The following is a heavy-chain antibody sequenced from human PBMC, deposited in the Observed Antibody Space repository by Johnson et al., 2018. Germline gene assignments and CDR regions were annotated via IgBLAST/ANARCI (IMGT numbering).Heavy chain of an antibody. CDR2: INSDGSST. Sequence: VQLVQSGGVVVQPGGSLRLSCAASGFTFDDYTMHWVRQAPGKGLEWVSRINSDGSSTSYADSVKGRFTISRDNSKNTVYLQMNSLRAEDTAVYYCEKANDIDVAGRPCDYWVQGTLVTVSS. CDR1: GFTFDDYT. CDR3: EKANDIDVAGRPCDY. J-gene: IGHJ4*02. V-gene: IGHV3-23*04. D-gene: IGHD6-19*01.